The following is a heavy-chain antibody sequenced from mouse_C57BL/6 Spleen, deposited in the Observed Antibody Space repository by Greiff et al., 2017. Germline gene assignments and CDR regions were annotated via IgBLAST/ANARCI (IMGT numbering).Heavy chain of an antibody. D-gene: IGHD1-1*01. CDR2: IYPGDGDT. CDR3: ARRSRGDWYIEV. V-gene: IGHV1-82*01. CDR1: GYAFSSSW. Sequence: QVQLQQSGPELVKPGASVKISCKASGYAFSSSWMNWVKQRPGKGLEWIGRIYPGDGDTNYNGKFKGKATLTADKSSSTAYMQLSSLTSEGSAVYFCARRSRGDWYIEVWGTEATVTVSS. J-gene: IGHJ1*03.